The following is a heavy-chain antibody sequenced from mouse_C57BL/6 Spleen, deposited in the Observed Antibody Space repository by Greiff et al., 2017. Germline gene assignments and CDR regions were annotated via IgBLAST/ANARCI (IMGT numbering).Heavy chain of an antibody. CDR2: IYPRSGNT. CDR3: ARSVVATDYFDY. V-gene: IGHV1-81*01. J-gene: IGHJ2*01. Sequence: QVQLQQSGAELARPGASVKLSCKASGYTFTSYGMSWVKQRTGQGLEWIGEIYPRSGNTYYNEKFKGKATLTADKSSSTAYMQLSSLTSEDSAVYFCARSVVATDYFDYWGQGTTLTVSS. CDR1: GYTFTSYG. D-gene: IGHD1-1*01.